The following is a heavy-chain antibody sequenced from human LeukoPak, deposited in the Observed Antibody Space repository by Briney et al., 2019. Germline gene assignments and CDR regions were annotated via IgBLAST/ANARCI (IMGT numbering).Heavy chain of an antibody. D-gene: IGHD4-23*01. CDR2: ISWNSGSI. J-gene: IGHJ4*02. V-gene: IGHV3-9*01. CDR1: GFTFDDYA. CDR3: AIDITANSYLFDY. Sequence: PGGSLRLSCAASGFTFDDYAMHWVRQAPGKGLEWVSGISWNSGSIGYADSVKGRFTISRDNAKNSLYLQMNSLRAEDTALYYCAIDITANSYLFDYWGQGTLVTVSS.